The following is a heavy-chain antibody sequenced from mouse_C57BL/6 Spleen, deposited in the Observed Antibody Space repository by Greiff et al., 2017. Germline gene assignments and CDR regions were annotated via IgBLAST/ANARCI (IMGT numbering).Heavy chain of an antibody. J-gene: IGHJ4*01. Sequence: EVMLVESEGGLVQPGSSMKLSCTASGFTFSDYYMAWVRQVPEKGLEWVANINYDGSSTYYLDSLKSRFTISRDNAKNILYLQMSSLKCEDTATNDCAIVYYDYAMGYWGQGTSVTASS. D-gene: IGHD1-1*01. CDR3: AIVYYDYAMGY. CDR1: GFTFSDYY. CDR2: INYDGSST. V-gene: IGHV5-16*01.